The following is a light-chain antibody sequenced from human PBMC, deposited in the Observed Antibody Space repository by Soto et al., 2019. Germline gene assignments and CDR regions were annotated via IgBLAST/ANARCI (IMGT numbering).Light chain of an antibody. Sequence: EIVLTQSPGTLSLSPGERATLSCRASQSVSNSYLAWYQQKPGQAPRVLIYEASSRATGIPDRFSGSGSGTDFTLAISRLEPEDFAVYYCQQYGSSTCTFGQGTNVEIK. CDR3: QQYGSSTCT. V-gene: IGKV3-20*01. CDR1: QSVSNSY. CDR2: EAS. J-gene: IGKJ1*01.